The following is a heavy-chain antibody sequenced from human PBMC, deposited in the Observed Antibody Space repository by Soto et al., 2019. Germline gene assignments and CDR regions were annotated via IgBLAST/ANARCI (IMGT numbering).Heavy chain of an antibody. D-gene: IGHD6-6*01. CDR1: ELNFSGSA. CDR3: AKDRTFGPPLVRFDS. J-gene: IGHJ4*02. CDR2: ISGNGGST. V-gene: IGHV3-23*01. Sequence: GGSLRLSCAASELNFSGSAIHWVRQAPGKGLEWVSAISGNGGSTYYADSVKGRFTISRDNSKSTLHLQMNSLRVEDTAVYYCAKDRTFGPPLVRFDSWGQGTLVTVSS.